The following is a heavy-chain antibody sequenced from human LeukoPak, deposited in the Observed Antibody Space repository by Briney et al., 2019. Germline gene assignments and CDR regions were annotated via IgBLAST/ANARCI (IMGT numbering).Heavy chain of an antibody. Sequence: GGSLRLSCAASGFSFSNAWMNWVRQAPGKGLEWVSSISSSSSYIYYADSVKGRFTISRDNAKNSLYLQMNSLRAEDTAVYYCARDRGGWFDPWGQGTLVTVSS. CDR2: ISSSSSYI. V-gene: IGHV3-21*01. D-gene: IGHD2-15*01. CDR3: ARDRGGWFDP. CDR1: GFSFSNAW. J-gene: IGHJ5*02.